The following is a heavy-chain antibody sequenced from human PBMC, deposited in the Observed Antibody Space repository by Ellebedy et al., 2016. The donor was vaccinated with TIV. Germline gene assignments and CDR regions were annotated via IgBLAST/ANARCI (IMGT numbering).Heavy chain of an antibody. J-gene: IGHJ6*02. V-gene: IGHV4-34*01. CDR1: GGSFSGYY. CDR3: ARSAARSCYYYYYGMDV. Sequence: SETLSLTCAVYGGSFSGYYWSWIRQPPGKGLEWIGEINHSGSTNYNPALKSRVTISVDTSKNQFSLKLSSVTAADTAVYYCARSAARSCYYYYYGMDVWGQGTTVTVSS. CDR2: INHSGST. D-gene: IGHD6-6*01.